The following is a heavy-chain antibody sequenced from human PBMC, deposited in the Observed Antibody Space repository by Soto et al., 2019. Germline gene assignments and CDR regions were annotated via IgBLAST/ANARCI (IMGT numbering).Heavy chain of an antibody. V-gene: IGHV4-59*01. D-gene: IGHD5-18*01. CDR3: ARDHPPGDTYGPEALDI. CDR1: GASITTYY. CDR2: IDYSGST. J-gene: IGHJ3*02. Sequence: SETLSLTCSVSGASITTYYWAWLRQPPGKGLEWIGFIDYSGSTDYNPSLKSRVTISVDTSKSQLSLKLSSLTTADTAVYYCARDHPPGDTYGPEALDIWGQGTMVTVSS.